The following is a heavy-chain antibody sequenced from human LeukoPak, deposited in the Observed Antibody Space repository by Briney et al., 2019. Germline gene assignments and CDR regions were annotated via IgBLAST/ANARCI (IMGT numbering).Heavy chain of an antibody. V-gene: IGHV4-4*07. D-gene: IGHD3-16*02. CDR1: GGSISSYY. J-gene: IGHJ4*02. CDR3: ARERRYYDYVWGSYRTGYYFDY. CDR2: IYTSGST. Sequence: SETLSLTCTVSGGSISSYYWSWIRQPAGKGLEWIGRIYTSGSTNCNPSLKSRVTMSVDTSKNQFSLKLSSVTAADTAVYYCARERRYYDYVWGSYRTGYYFDYWGQGTLVTVSS.